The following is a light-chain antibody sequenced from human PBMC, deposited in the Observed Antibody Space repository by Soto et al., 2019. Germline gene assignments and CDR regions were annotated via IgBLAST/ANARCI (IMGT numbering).Light chain of an antibody. CDR2: TAS. CDR1: PGISTF. CDR3: QQYSSYPRT. Sequence: DIHLTQSPASLSASIGDRVTITCRASPGISTFLAWYQQKPGKAPKSLIKTASTLQSGVPSRFSGSGYETDFTLTILRLQPESFATYYGQQYSSYPRTFGQGTRLE. V-gene: IGKV1D-16*01. J-gene: IGKJ5*01.